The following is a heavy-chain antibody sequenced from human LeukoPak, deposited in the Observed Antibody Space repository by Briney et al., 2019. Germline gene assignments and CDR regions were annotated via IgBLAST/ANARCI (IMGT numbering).Heavy chain of an antibody. V-gene: IGHV3-20*04. CDR2: LHWNGGGT. CDR3: SRGGADCWSGYSPFHDFDY. Sequence: GGSLRLSCAASGFTFDDYGMSWARQAPGKGLEWVSGLHWNGGGTRSADSVNGGFTISRANDKNSLFLQINTQTAEATALYYCSRGGADCWSGYSPFHDFDYWGQGTLVTVSS. J-gene: IGHJ4*02. CDR1: GFTFDDYG. D-gene: IGHD3-3*01.